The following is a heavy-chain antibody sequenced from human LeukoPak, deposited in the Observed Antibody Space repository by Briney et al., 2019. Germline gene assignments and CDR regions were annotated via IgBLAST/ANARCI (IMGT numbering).Heavy chain of an antibody. J-gene: IGHJ4*02. Sequence: SQTLSLTCTVSGASFSSGDQYWNWIRQRPGEGLEWIGSIHPSGTLYNNPSLESRVTISIDTSKNQFSLNLNSVTAADTAVYFCSRGLDSRKLGYWGQGSLVTVSS. V-gene: IGHV4-31*03. CDR1: GASFSSGDQY. CDR3: SRGLDSRKLGY. CDR2: IHPSGTL. D-gene: IGHD3-22*01.